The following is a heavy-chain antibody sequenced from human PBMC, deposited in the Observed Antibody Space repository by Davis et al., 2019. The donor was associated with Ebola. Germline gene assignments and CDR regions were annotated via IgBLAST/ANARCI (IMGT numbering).Heavy chain of an antibody. D-gene: IGHD6-19*01. J-gene: IGHJ2*01. CDR2: ISWNSGSI. CDR3: AKSPFRIAVAGADWYFDL. Sequence: SLKISCAASGFTFDDYPLHWVRQAPGKGLEWVSGISWNSGSIGYADSVKGRFTISRDNSKNTLYLQMSSLRADDTAVYYCAKSPFRIAVAGADWYFDLWGRGTLVTVSS. CDR1: GFTFDDYP. V-gene: IGHV3-9*01.